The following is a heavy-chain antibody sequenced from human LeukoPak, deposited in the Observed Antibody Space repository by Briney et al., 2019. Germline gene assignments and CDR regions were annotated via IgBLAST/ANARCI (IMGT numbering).Heavy chain of an antibody. V-gene: IGHV3-33*01. Sequence: GRSLRLSCAASGFTFSNYGMHWVRQAPGKGLEWVAIIWYDGSKKYYADSVKGRATISRDNSGNTVYLQLDSLRAEDTAVYYCARDHSDWAVAGQFDTWAREPWSPSPQ. CDR3: ARDHSDWAVAGQFDT. CDR1: GFTFSNYG. J-gene: IGHJ5*02. CDR2: IWYDGSKK. D-gene: IGHD6-19*01.